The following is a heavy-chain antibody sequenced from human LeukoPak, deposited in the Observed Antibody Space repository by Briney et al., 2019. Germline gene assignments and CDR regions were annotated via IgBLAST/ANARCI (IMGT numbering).Heavy chain of an antibody. J-gene: IGHJ6*03. CDR2: IYYSGST. D-gene: IGHD4-17*01. CDR3: ARDPLAPTVIWDPSYYYYMDV. CDR1: GGSITTNNYY. V-gene: IGHV4-39*07. Sequence: KPSETLSLTCTGSGGSITTNNYYWGWIRQPPGKGLEWIGSIYYSGSTYYNPSLKSRVTISVDTSKNQFSLKLSSVTAADTAVYYCARDPLAPTVIWDPSYYYYMDVWGKGTTVTVSS.